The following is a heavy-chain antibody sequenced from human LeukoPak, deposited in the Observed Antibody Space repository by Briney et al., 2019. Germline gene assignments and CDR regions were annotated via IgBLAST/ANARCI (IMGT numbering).Heavy chain of an antibody. CDR3: ARGRLDGYFFDY. CDR1: GGSFSGYY. CDR2: IHHSGST. Sequence: SSETLSLTCAVYGGSFSGYYWSWIRQPPGKGLEWIGEIHHSGSTNYNPSLKSRATISLETSKSQLSLKLSSVTAADTAMYYCARGRLDGYFFDYWGQGTLVTVSS. V-gene: IGHV4-34*01. J-gene: IGHJ4*02.